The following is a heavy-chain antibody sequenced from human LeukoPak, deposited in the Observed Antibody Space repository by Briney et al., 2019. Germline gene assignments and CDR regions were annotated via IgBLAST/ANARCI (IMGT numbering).Heavy chain of an antibody. D-gene: IGHD6-25*01. CDR2: ISTVSTYK. CDR3: ARDGSGFYLYYYMDV. V-gene: IGHV3-21*01. CDR1: GFTFTDYS. Sequence: GGSLRLSCAASGFTFTDYSMTWVRQAPGKGLEWVSSISTVSTYKFYSDSVKGRFTVSRDNAKNILYLQMSSLSAEDTAVYYCARDGSGFYLYYYMDVWGRGTPVTVSS. J-gene: IGHJ6*03.